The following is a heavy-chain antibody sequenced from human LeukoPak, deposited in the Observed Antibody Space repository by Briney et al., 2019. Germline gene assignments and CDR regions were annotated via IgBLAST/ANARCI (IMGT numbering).Heavy chain of an antibody. CDR3: ARGRPDYYDSSGSTEGFDY. D-gene: IGHD3-22*01. CDR2: MSYSGST. J-gene: IGHJ4*02. Sequence: PSETLSLTCTVSGDSISGYYWSLIRQPPGKGLEWIAHMSYSGSTNYNPSLKSRVTISLDTSKNQFSVKLRSVTAEDTAVYYCARGRPDYYDSSGSTEGFDYWGQGTLVTVSS. V-gene: IGHV4-59*01. CDR1: GDSISGYY.